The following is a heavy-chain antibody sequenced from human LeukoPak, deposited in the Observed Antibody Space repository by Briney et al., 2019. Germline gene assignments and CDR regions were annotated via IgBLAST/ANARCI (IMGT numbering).Heavy chain of an antibody. J-gene: IGHJ4*02. CDR2: IWYDGGNK. Sequence: PGGSLRLSCAAAGFTFSSYGMHWVRQAPGKGLEWVALIWYDGGNKYYADSVKGRFTISRDNSKNTLYLQMNSLRAEDTAVYYCARDFGYSYGHPFGYWGQGTLVTVSS. D-gene: IGHD5-18*01. CDR3: ARDFGYSYGHPFGY. V-gene: IGHV3-33*01. CDR1: GFTFSSYG.